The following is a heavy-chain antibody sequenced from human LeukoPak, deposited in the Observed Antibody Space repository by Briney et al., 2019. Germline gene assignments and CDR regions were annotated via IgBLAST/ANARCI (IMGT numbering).Heavy chain of an antibody. CDR2: IYYSGST. D-gene: IGHD5-18*01. CDR1: GGSISSYY. V-gene: IGHV4-59*01. J-gene: IGHJ4*02. Sequence: SETLSLTCTVSGGSISSYYWSWLRQPPGKGLEWIGYIYYSGSTNNNPSLKSRVTISVDTSKNQFSLKLSSVTAADTAVYYCAREGYSYGPYFDYWGQGTLVTVSS. CDR3: AREGYSYGPYFDY.